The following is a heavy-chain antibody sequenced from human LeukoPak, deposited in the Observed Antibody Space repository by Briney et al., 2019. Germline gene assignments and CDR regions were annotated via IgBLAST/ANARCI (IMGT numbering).Heavy chain of an antibody. D-gene: IGHD6-19*01. CDR1: GGSISSSSYY. Sequence: PSETLSLTCTVSGGSISSSSYYWGWIRQPPGKGLEWIGSIYYSGSTYYNPSLKSRVTISVDTSKNQFSLKLSSVTAADTAVYYCAREIRWLEKYFQHWGQGTLVTVSS. CDR2: IYYSGST. V-gene: IGHV4-39*07. J-gene: IGHJ1*01. CDR3: AREIRWLEKYFQH.